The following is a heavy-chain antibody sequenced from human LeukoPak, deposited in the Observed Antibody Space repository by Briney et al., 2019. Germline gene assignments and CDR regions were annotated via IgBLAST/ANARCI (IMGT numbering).Heavy chain of an antibody. J-gene: IGHJ4*02. CDR1: GFTFDDYA. V-gene: IGHV3-9*01. CDR3: AKAYSSSWYGAFDY. Sequence: GRSLRLSRAASGFTFDDYAMHWVRQAPGKGLEWVSGISWNSGSIGYADSVKGRFTIPRDNAKNSLYLQMNSLRAEDTALYYCAKAYSSSWYGAFDYWGQGTLVTVSS. CDR2: ISWNSGSI. D-gene: IGHD6-13*01.